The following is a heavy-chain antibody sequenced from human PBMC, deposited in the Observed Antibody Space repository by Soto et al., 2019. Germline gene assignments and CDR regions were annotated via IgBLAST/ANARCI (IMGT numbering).Heavy chain of an antibody. V-gene: IGHV4-30-2*01. D-gene: IGHD3-9*01. CDR1: GCSISSGGYS. CDR3: ARAAVHSFAWLPNYYYYCAMDV. J-gene: IGHJ6*02. Sequence: QLQLQESGLGLVKPSQTLSLTCAVSGCSISSGGYSWSWIRQPPGKGLEWIGYIYHSGNTYYNPSLNSRVSVTIDRSKNQIALKLSSVTAADTAVYYCARAAVHSFAWLPNYYYYCAMDVWGQWTKVTVSS. CDR2: IYHSGNT.